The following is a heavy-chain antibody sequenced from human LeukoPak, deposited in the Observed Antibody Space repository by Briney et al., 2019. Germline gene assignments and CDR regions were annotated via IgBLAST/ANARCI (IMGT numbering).Heavy chain of an antibody. CDR1: GFTFTTYS. V-gene: IGHV3-21*01. CDR3: ARDQTHDY. CDR2: ISESSSYI. J-gene: IGHJ4*02. D-gene: IGHD4-23*01. Sequence: GGSLRLSCAASGFTFTTYSMNWVRQAAGKGLEWVSSISESSSYIYYTDSVKGRFTISRDNAKNSLCLQMNSLRAEDTAVYYCARDQTHDYWGQGTLVTVSS.